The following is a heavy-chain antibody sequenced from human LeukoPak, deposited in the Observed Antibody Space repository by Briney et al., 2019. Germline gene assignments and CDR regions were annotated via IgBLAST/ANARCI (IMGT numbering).Heavy chain of an antibody. J-gene: IGHJ6*03. Sequence: SVKVSCKASGGTFSSYAISWVRQAPGQGLEWMGRIIPIFGTANYAQRFQGRVTITTDESTSTAYMELSSLRSEDTAVYYCATPGYCSGGSCYSRYYYYYMDVWGKGTTVTVSS. CDR3: ATPGYCSGGSCYSRYYYYYMDV. CDR2: IIPIFGTA. CDR1: GGTFSSYA. V-gene: IGHV1-69*05. D-gene: IGHD2-15*01.